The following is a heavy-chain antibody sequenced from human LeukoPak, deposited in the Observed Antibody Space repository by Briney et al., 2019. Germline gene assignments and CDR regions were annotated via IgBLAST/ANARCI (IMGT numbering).Heavy chain of an antibody. CDR2: ISSSGSTI. CDR1: GFTFSDYN. J-gene: IGHJ5*02. D-gene: IGHD6-19*01. V-gene: IGHV3-11*04. Sequence: GGSLRLSCAASGFTFSDYNMRWIRQAPGKGLEWVSYISSSGSTIYYADSVKGRFTMSRDNAKNSLYLQMNSLRAEDTAVYYCARISSGWYFHWFDPWGQGTLVTVSS. CDR3: ARISSGWYFHWFDP.